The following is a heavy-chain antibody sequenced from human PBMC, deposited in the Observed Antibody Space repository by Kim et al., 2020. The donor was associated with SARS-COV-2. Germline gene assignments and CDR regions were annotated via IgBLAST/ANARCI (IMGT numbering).Heavy chain of an antibody. CDR3: ARDGGGNVIAAAGIYYYYGMDV. CDR2: IYHSGST. V-gene: IGHV4-4*02. J-gene: IGHJ6*02. Sequence: SETLSLTCAVSGGSISSSNWWSWVRQPPGKGLEWIGEIYHSGSTNYNPSLKSRVTISVDKSKNQFSLKLSSVTAADTAVYYCARDGGGNVIAAAGIYYYYGMDVWGQGTTVTVSS. CDR1: GGSISSSNW. D-gene: IGHD6-13*01.